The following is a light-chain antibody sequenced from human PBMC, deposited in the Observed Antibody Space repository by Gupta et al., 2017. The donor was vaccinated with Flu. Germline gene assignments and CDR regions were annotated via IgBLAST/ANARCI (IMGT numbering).Light chain of an antibody. J-gene: IGKJ1*01. CDR3: QQYNYYPWT. CDR2: DAS. CDR1: QSVSGW. V-gene: IGKV1-5*03. Sequence: DIQMTQSPSTLSASVGDRVAITCRATQSVSGWLVWYQQRPGKAPTVLIYDASTLAKGVPSRFSGSGSGTDFTLTITSLQPDDSATYYCQQYNYYPWTFGQGTKVEIK.